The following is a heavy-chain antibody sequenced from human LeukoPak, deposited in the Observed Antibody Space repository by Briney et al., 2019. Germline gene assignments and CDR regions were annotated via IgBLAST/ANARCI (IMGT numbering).Heavy chain of an antibody. J-gene: IGHJ4*02. CDR1: GFTFSSYS. Sequence: GGSLRLSCAASGFTFSSYSMNWVRQAPGKGLEWVAVIWYDGSNKYYADSVKGRFTISRDNAKNSLYLQMNSLRAEDTAVYYCARDGIMITFGGEYYFDYWGQGTLVTVSS. CDR2: IWYDGSNK. V-gene: IGHV3-33*08. D-gene: IGHD3-16*01. CDR3: ARDGIMITFGGEYYFDY.